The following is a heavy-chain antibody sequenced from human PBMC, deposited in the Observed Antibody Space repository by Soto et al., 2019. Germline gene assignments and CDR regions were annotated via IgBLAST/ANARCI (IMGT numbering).Heavy chain of an antibody. J-gene: IGHJ4*02. CDR2: INPSGGST. Sequence: ASVKVSCKASGYTFTSYYMHWLRQAPGQGLEWMGIINPSGGSTSYAQKFQGRVTMTRDTSTSTVYMELSSLRSEDTAVYYCARLGYCSSTSCPNFDYWGQGTLVTVSS. CDR1: GYTFTSYY. V-gene: IGHV1-46*03. D-gene: IGHD2-2*01. CDR3: ARLGYCSSTSCPNFDY.